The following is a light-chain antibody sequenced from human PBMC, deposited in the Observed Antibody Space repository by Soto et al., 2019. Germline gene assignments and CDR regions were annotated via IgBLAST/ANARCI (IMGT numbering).Light chain of an antibody. CDR2: DAS. CDR1: QSISSTY. CDR3: QHDDSARWT. V-gene: IGKV3-20*01. Sequence: EIVLTQSPGTLSLSPGERATLSCRASQSISSTYLTWYHQRPGQAPRLLIYDASRRATGIPDRFSGSGSGTDFSLTICRLEPEDFAVYYCQHDDSARWTFGLGTKVELK. J-gene: IGKJ1*01.